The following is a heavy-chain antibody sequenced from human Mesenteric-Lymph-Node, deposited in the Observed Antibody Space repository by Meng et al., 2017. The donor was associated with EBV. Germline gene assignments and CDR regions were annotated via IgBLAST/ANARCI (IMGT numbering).Heavy chain of an antibody. J-gene: IGHJ4*02. CDR2: IYHNGNT. D-gene: IGHD3-22*01. V-gene: IGHV4-4*02. CDR3: ARADSSGPWHFDY. Sequence: GQLQGSGPGLGEPWGPLSLTCAFSSGPISSSNWWSWVRQPPGKGLEWIGEIYHNGNTNYNPSLKSRVTISVDKSKNQFSLKLNSVTAADTAVYYCARADSSGPWHFDYWGQGTLVTVSS. CDR1: SGPISSSNW.